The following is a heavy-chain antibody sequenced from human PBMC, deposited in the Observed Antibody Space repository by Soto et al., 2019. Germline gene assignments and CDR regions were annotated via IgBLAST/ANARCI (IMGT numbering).Heavy chain of an antibody. CDR1: GYTFTNYG. CDR3: AREGQAPYYYYGMDV. Sequence: QVQVVQSGDEVKKPGASVKVSCKASGYTFTNYGFSWVRQAPGQGLEWMGWISGYNGNTKYAEKFQGRVTMTTDTYTSTANMELRILKSDDTAVYYCAREGQAPYYYYGMDVWGQGTAVTVSS. CDR2: ISGYNGNT. V-gene: IGHV1-18*01. J-gene: IGHJ6*02.